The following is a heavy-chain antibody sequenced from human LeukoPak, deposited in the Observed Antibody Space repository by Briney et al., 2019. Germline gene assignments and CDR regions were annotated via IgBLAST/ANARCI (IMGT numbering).Heavy chain of an antibody. D-gene: IGHD3-22*01. CDR1: GGTFSSYA. V-gene: IGHV1-69*05. CDR3: ATSPSYYDSSGTIYYFDY. J-gene: IGHJ4*02. Sequence: ASVKVSCKASGGTFSSYAISWVRQAPGQGLEWMGGIIPIFGTANYAQKFQGRVTITTDKSTSTAYMELSSLRSEDTAVYYCATSPSYYDSSGTIYYFDYWGQGTLVTVSS. CDR2: IIPIFGTA.